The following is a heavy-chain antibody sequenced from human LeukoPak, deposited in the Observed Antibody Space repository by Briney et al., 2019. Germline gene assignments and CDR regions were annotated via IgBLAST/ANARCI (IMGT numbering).Heavy chain of an antibody. CDR2: IYYSGST. CDR3: ARAYYDSSGYYYPGAFDI. J-gene: IGHJ3*02. V-gene: IGHV4-39*07. D-gene: IGHD3-22*01. CDR1: GGSISSSSYY. Sequence: SETLSLTCTVSGGSISSSSYYWGWIRQPPGKGLEWIGSIYYSGSTYYNPSLKSRVTISVDTSKNQFSLKLSSVTAADTAVYYCARAYYDSSGYYYPGAFDIWGQGTMVTVSS.